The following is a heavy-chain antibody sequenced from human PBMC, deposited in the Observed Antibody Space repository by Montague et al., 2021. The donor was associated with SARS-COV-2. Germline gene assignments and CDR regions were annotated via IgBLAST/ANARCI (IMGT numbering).Heavy chain of an antibody. V-gene: IGHV3-48*03. D-gene: IGHD6-13*01. CDR1: GFTFSSYE. J-gene: IGHJ6*02. Sequence: SLRLSCAASGFTFSSYEMNWVRQAPGKGLEWVSYISSSGSIIYYADSVXGRFTISRDNAKNSLYLQMNSLRAEDTAVYYCARRGYSSSWYTYYGMDVWGQGTTVTVSS. CDR2: ISSSGSII. CDR3: ARRGYSSSWYTYYGMDV.